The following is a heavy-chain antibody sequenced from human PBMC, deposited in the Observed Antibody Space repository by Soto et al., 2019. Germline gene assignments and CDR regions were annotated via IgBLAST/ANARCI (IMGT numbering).Heavy chain of an antibody. Sequence: QVQLVQSGAEVKKPGASVKVSCKASGYTFTSYYMHWVRQAPGQGLEWMGIINPSGGSTSYAQKFQGRVTMTRDTSTSTVYMELSSLRSEDTAVYYCAVWVVTPDYYYGMDVWGQGTTVTVSS. J-gene: IGHJ6*02. CDR1: GYTFTSYY. D-gene: IGHD2-21*02. V-gene: IGHV1-46*03. CDR3: AVWVVTPDYYYGMDV. CDR2: INPSGGST.